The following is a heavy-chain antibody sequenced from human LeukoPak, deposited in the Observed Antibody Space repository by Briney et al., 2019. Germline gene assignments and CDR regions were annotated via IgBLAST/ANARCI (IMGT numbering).Heavy chain of an antibody. D-gene: IGHD5-24*01. V-gene: IGHV4-4*07. CDR1: GGSISSYY. CDR2: IYTSGST. Sequence: SETLSLTCTVSGGSISSYYWSWIRQPAGKGLEWIGRIYTSGSTNYNPSLKSRVTMSLDTSKNQFSLKLSSVTAADTSVYFCARDGYNFGSFDYWGQGIPVTVSS. CDR3: ARDGYNFGSFDY. J-gene: IGHJ4*02.